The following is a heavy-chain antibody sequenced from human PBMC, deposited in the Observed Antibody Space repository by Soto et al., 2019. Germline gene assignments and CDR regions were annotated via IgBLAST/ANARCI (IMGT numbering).Heavy chain of an antibody. Sequence: GGSLRLSCAASGFTFSSYAMSWVRQAPGKGLEWVSAISGSGGSTYYADSVKGRFTISRDNSKNTLYLQMNSLRAEDTAVYYCAKGGDDCSRGTCYYYYYGMDVWGQGTTVTVSS. D-gene: IGHD2-15*01. J-gene: IGHJ6*02. CDR3: AKGGDDCSRGTCYYYYYGMDV. V-gene: IGHV3-23*01. CDR2: ISGSGGST. CDR1: GFTFSSYA.